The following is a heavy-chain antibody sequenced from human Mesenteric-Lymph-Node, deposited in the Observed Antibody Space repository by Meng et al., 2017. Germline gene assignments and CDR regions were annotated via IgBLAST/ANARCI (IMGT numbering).Heavy chain of an antibody. J-gene: IGHJ3*02. CDR2: FDPEDGET. V-gene: IGHV1-24*01. D-gene: IGHD6-25*01. Sequence: ASVKVSCKASGYTFSNYGIIWVRQAPGQGLEWMGGFDPEDGETIYAQKFQGRVTMTEDTSTDTAYMELSSLRSEDTAVYYCATGVNSSGLDAFDIWGQGTMVTVSS. CDR1: GYTFSNYG. CDR3: ATGVNSSGLDAFDI.